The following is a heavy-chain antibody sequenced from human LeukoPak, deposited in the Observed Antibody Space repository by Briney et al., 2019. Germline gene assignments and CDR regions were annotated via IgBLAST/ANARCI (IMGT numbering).Heavy chain of an antibody. J-gene: IGHJ6*03. V-gene: IGHV3-30*02. CDR2: IRYDGSNK. CDR1: GFTFSSYG. Sequence: GGSLRLSCAASGFTFSSYGMHWVRQAPGKGLEWVAFIRYDGSNKYYADSVKGRFTISRDNSKNTLYLQMNSLRAEDTAVYYCAKDHSAVGALPDYYYYYYMGVWGKGTTVTISS. CDR3: AKDHSAVGALPDYYYYYYMGV. D-gene: IGHD1-26*01.